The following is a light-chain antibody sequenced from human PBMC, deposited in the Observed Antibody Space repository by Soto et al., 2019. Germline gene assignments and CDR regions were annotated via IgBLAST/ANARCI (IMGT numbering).Light chain of an antibody. V-gene: IGLV2-11*01. J-gene: IGLJ3*02. CDR2: DVS. CDR1: SSDVGGYNY. CDR3: CSYAGSYTWV. Sequence: QSVLTQPRSVSGSPGQSVTISCTGTSSDVGGYNYVSWYQQHPGKAPKLMIYDVSKWPSGVPDRFSGSKSGNTASLTISGLQAEDEADYYCCSYAGSYTWVFGEGTKLTVL.